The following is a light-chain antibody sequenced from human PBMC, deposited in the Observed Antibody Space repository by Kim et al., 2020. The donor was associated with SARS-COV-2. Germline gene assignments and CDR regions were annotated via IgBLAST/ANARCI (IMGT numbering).Light chain of an antibody. CDR2: DAP. CDR1: QSLKHDY. Sequence: APRDRHLHSGGARQSLKHDYLAWLQPKPGLAPRLLNFDAPLTATGIPDRFSGSGSGTSFTLNITRPEPENFAVYFWQQYNASPVTFGQGKRL. V-gene: IGKV3D-20*01. J-gene: IGKJ5*01. CDR3: QQYNASPVT.